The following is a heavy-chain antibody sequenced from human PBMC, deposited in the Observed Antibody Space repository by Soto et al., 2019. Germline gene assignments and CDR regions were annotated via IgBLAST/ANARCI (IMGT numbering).Heavy chain of an antibody. CDR1: GRIFSSFP. J-gene: IGHJ1*01. CDR2: VISASGSV. Sequence: QVQVVQSGAEVKKPGSSVKISCKASGRIFSSFPTSWVRQVPGQGLEWMGGVISASGSVTYAPKLQGRVTMTAVNSAGIGYMELTSLTSEATAIYYCARVGSRDAYNYVLDQWGPGTMVTVSS. CDR3: ARVGSRDAYNYVLDQ. V-gene: IGHV1-69*06. D-gene: IGHD5-18*01.